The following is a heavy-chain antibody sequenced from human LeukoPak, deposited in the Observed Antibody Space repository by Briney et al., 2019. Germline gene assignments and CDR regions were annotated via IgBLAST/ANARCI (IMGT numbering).Heavy chain of an antibody. D-gene: IGHD4-17*01. CDR1: GFSLSNARMG. J-gene: IGHJ4*02. Sequence: SGPVLVKPTETLTLTCTVSGFSLSNARMGVSWIRQHPGKALEWLAHIFSNDEKSYSTSLKSRLTISKDTSKSQVVLTMTNMDPVDTATYYCARIRGGDYADYWGQGTLVTVSS. CDR2: IFSNDEK. CDR3: ARIRGGDYADY. V-gene: IGHV2-26*01.